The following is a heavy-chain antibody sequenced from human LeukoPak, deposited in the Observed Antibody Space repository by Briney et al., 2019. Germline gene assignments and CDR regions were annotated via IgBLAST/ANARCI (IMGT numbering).Heavy chain of an antibody. CDR2: IYSGGST. D-gene: IGHD1-26*01. V-gene: IGHV3-53*05. Sequence: PGGSLRLSCAASGFTVSSNYMSWVRQAPGKGLEWVSVIYSGGSTYYADSVKGRFTISRDNSKNTLYLQMNSLRAEDTAVYYCAKGGRVGAMIGYMDVWGKGTTVTVSS. CDR1: GFTVSSNY. CDR3: AKGGRVGAMIGYMDV. J-gene: IGHJ6*03.